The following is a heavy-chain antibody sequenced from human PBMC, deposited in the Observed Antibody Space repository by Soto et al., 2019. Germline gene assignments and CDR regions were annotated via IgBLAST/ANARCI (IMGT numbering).Heavy chain of an antibody. V-gene: IGHV3-7*05. CDR2: INEEGTER. CDR1: GFSFSSYW. D-gene: IGHD2-8*01. Sequence: VQLVESGGGLVQPGGSLRVSCAASGFSFSSYWMSWVRHGPGEGLEWVADINEEGTERYYADSVKGRFTISRDNGENSVYLQMNHLRVDDTAVYSCAKSPMVRTFHYGMEVWGQGTTVTVSS. J-gene: IGHJ6*02. CDR3: AKSPMVRTFHYGMEV.